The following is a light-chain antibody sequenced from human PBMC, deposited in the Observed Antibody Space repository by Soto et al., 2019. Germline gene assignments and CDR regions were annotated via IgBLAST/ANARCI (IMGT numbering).Light chain of an antibody. V-gene: IGLV2-11*01. CDR3: CSYAGSYTYV. CDR2: DVS. Sequence: QSALTQPRSVSGSPGQSVTISCTGISSDVGSFDYVSWYQQSPGKAPKLMIYDVSKRPSGVPDRFSGSKSGNTASLTISGVHAEDEADYYCCSYAGSYTYVFGTGTKVTVL. CDR1: SSDVGSFDY. J-gene: IGLJ1*01.